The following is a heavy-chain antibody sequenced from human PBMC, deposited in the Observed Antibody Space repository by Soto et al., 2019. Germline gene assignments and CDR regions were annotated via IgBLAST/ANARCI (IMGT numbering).Heavy chain of an antibody. CDR3: ARAGYDSSCYYFYAMDV. V-gene: IGHV3-13*05. Sequence: GGSLRLSCVASGFILSGYDMHWVRQATGEGLEWVSAIGTAGDPYYSGSVQGRFTISRGNAENSVYLQMNSLRARDTAVYYCARAGYDSSCYYFYAMDVWGPGTTVTVSS. J-gene: IGHJ6*02. D-gene: IGHD3-22*01. CDR2: IGTAGDP. CDR1: GFILSGYD.